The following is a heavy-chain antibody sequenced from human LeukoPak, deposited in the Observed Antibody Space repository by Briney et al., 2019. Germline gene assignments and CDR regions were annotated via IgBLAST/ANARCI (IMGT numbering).Heavy chain of an antibody. CDR3: ARDSGFLCLDY. CDR1: GGSISSYY. D-gene: IGHD2-2*01. Sequence: SGTLSLTCTVSGGSISSYYWSWIRQPPGKGLEWIGYIYYSGSTNYNPSLKSRVTISVDTSKNQFSLKLSSVTAADTAVYYCARDSGFLCLDYWGQGTLVTVSS. V-gene: IGHV4-59*01. J-gene: IGHJ4*02. CDR2: IYYSGST.